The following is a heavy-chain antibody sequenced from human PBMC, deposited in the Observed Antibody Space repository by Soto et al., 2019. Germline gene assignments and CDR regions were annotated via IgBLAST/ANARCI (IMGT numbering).Heavy chain of an antibody. CDR3: ARSGIWGSYRQNYYYYYMDV. V-gene: IGHV4-4*02. Sequence: SETLSLTSAVSSGSISSSNWWSWVRQPPGKGLEWIGEIYHSGSTNYNPSLKSRVTISVDKSKNQFSLKLGSVTAADTAVYYCARSGIWGSYRQNYYYYYMDVWGKGTTVTV. J-gene: IGHJ6*03. CDR1: SGSISSSNW. D-gene: IGHD3-16*02. CDR2: IYHSGST.